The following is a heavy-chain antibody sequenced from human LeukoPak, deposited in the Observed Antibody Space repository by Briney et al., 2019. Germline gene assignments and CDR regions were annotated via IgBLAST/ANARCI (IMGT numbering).Heavy chain of an antibody. Sequence: GASVKVSCKASGYTFTANYIHWVRQAPGQGLEWMGWINPNSGGTDYAQKFLGRGTMTRDTSISTAYIALSRLTSDDTAVYYCARASLGDSSAYYQRPYWYFALWGRGTLVTVSS. V-gene: IGHV1-2*02. CDR3: ARASLGDSSAYYQRPYWYFAL. D-gene: IGHD3-22*01. CDR1: GYTFTANY. CDR2: INPNSGGT. J-gene: IGHJ2*01.